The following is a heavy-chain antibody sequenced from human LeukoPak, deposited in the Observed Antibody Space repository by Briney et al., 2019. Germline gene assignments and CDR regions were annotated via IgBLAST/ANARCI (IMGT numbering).Heavy chain of an antibody. CDR2: INHSGST. V-gene: IGHV4-34*01. CDR1: GGSFSGYY. J-gene: IGHJ6*02. CDR3: ARFYYYGMDV. Sequence: SETLSLTCAVYGGSFSGYYWSWIRQPLGKGLEWIGEINHSGSTNYNPSLKSRVTISVDTSKNQFSLKLSSVTAADTAVYYCARFYYYGMDVWGQGTTVTVSS.